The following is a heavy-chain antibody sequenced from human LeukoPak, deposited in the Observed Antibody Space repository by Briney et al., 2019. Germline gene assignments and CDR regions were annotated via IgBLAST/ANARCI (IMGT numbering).Heavy chain of an antibody. D-gene: IGHD6-19*01. CDR3: ARDDSEDIAVAGFDY. V-gene: IGHV3-21*01. CDR2: ISSSSSYI. J-gene: IGHJ4*02. CDR1: GFTSSSYS. Sequence: PGGSLRLSCAASGFTSSSYSMNWVRQAPGKGLEWVSSISSSSSYIYYADSVKGRFTISRDNAKNSLYLQMNSLRAEDTAVYYCARDDSEDIAVAGFDYWGQGTLVTVSS.